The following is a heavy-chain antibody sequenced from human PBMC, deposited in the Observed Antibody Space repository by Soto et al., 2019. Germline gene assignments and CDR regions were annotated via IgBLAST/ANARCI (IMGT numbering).Heavy chain of an antibody. V-gene: IGHV3-33*01. CDR1: GFTFSNYG. CDR3: ARDRRFSNFAARNTLDY. J-gene: IGHJ4*02. D-gene: IGHD6-6*01. CDR2: VWFDGSNE. Sequence: PGGSLRLSCAASGFTFSNYGMHWVRQTPGKGLEWVAAVWFDGSNEYYADSVKGRFTISRDNSKNTLFLQMNSLRVEDTAVYYCARDRRFSNFAARNTLDYWGQGTVVTVPQ.